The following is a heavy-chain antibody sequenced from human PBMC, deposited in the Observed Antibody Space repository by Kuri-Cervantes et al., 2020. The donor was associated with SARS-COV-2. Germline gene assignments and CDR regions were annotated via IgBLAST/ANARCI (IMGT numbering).Heavy chain of an antibody. CDR3: ANLGHCSGGSCYSDYYYYGMDV. CDR2: ISGDGGST. J-gene: IGHJ6*02. CDR1: GFTFDDYA. Sequence: GGSLRLSCAASGFTFDDYAMHWVRQAPGKGLEWVSLISGDGGSTYYADSVKGRFTISRDNSKNSLYLQMNSLRTEDTALYYCANLGHCSGGSCYSDYYYYGMDVWGQGTTVTVSS. V-gene: IGHV3-43*02. D-gene: IGHD2-15*01.